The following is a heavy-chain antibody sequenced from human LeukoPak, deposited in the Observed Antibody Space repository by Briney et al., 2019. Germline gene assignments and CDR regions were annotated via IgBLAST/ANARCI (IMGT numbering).Heavy chain of an antibody. Sequence: GGSLRLSCVASGFIFSNYWMSWVRQAPGEGLEWVANIKQDGSEKNYVDSVKGRFTISRDNAKKSLYLQMNSLRAEDTAVYYCARVSILIVPYYAFDIWGQGTMVTVSS. CDR2: IKQDGSEK. V-gene: IGHV3-7*04. D-gene: IGHD2/OR15-2a*01. CDR3: ARVSILIVPYYAFDI. CDR1: GFIFSNYW. J-gene: IGHJ3*02.